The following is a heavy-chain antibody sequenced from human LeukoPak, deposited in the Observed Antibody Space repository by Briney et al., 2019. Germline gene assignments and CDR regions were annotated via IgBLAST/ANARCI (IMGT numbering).Heavy chain of an antibody. CDR1: GGSISSYY. J-gene: IGHJ6*03. CDR2: IYYSGST. D-gene: IGHD1-20*01. V-gene: IGHV4-59*01. Sequence: SETLSLTCTVSGGSISSYYWSWIRQPPGKGLEWIGYIYYSGSTNYNPSLKSRVTISVDTSKNQFSLKLSSVTAADTAVYYCARASITYYYYYMGVWGKGTTVTVSS. CDR3: ARASITYYYYYMGV.